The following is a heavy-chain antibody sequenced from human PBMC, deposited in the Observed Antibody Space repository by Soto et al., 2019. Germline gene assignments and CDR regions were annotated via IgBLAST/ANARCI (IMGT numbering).Heavy chain of an antibody. V-gene: IGHV3-23*01. CDR2: ISGSGGST. CDR3: AKDPRITMIVVVNRPDAFDI. Sequence: SLRLSCAASGFTFSSYAMSWVRQAPGKGLEWVSAISGSGGSTYYADSVKGRFTISRDNSKNTLYLQMNSLRAEDTAVYYCAKDPRITMIVVVNRPDAFDIWGQGTMVTVSS. D-gene: IGHD3-22*01. CDR1: GFTFSSYA. J-gene: IGHJ3*02.